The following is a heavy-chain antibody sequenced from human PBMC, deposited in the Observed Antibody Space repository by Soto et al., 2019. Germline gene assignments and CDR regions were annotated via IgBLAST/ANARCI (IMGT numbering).Heavy chain of an antibody. CDR1: GGSFNRNT. V-gene: IGHV1-69*01. CDR3: AREGHAGTVDY. Sequence: QVQLVQSGAEVRKPGSSVRVSCKASGGSFNRNTISWVRQAPGQGLEWMGGIIPIFGTANYAQKFQGRVTITADESTSTAYMELSSLRSEDTAVHYCAREGHAGTVDYWGQGTLVTVSS. D-gene: IGHD6-13*01. J-gene: IGHJ4*02. CDR2: IIPIFGTA.